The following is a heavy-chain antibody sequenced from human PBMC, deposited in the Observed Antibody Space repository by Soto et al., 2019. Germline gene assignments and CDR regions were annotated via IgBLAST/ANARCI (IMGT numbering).Heavy chain of an antibody. CDR1: GYRFTSYG. CDR3: AMVDVYVTHSTPDV. CDR2: INAYNGNT. V-gene: IGHV1-18*01. D-gene: IGHD3-16*01. Sequence: QVQLVQSGAEVKNPGASVKVSCKASGYRFTSYGIGWVRQAPGQGLEWMGWINAYNGNTNYAQNLQGRVTLTTDTSTSTAYMELRSLRSNDTAVYYCAMVDVYVTHSTPDVWGQGTTVTVSS. J-gene: IGHJ6*02.